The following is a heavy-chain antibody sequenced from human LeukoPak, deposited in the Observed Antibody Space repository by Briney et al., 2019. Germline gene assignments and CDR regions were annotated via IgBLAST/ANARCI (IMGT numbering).Heavy chain of an antibody. Sequence: GGSLRLSCAASGFTFSSYGMHWVRQAPGKGLEWVAFIRYDGSNKYYADSVKGRFTISRDNSKNTLYLQMGSLRAEDMAVYYCARVHTAMDGGYYFDYWGQGTLVTVSS. CDR2: IRYDGSNK. CDR1: GFTFSSYG. CDR3: ARVHTAMDGGYYFDY. V-gene: IGHV3-30*02. D-gene: IGHD5-18*01. J-gene: IGHJ4*02.